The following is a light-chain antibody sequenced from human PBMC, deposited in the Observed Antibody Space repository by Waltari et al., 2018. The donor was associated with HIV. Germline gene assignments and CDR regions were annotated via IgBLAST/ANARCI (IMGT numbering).Light chain of an antibody. J-gene: IGKJ4*01. CDR2: DAS. Sequence: AVQLTQSPSSLSASVGDRVTITCRASQGINSALAWYQQKPGKAPNLLIYDASSLKSGVPSRFSGSGSGTDFTLIINSLQPEDFATYYCQQFSNYPLTFGGGTKVEI. CDR3: QQFSNYPLT. CDR1: QGINSA. V-gene: IGKV1D-13*01.